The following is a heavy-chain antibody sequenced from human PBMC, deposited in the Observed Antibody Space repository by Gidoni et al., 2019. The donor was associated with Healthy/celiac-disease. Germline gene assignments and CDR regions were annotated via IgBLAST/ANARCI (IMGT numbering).Heavy chain of an antibody. D-gene: IGHD6-13*01. CDR3: AREMSGIAAAGNDYYYYGMDV. J-gene: IGHJ6*02. CDR2: ISYDGSNK. CDR1: GSAFCSYS. V-gene: IGHV3-30-3*01. Sequence: QVQLVESAGGVVQPGRSLRLSCAASGSAFCSYSMHWVRQAPGKGVEWVAVISYDGSNKYHADYVKGRFTISRDNSKNARYLQMNSLRAEDTAVYYCAREMSGIAAAGNDYYYYGMDVWGQGTTVTVSS.